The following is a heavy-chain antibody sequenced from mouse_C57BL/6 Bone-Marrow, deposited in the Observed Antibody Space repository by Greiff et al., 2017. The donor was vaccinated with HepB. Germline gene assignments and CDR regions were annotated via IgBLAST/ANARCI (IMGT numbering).Heavy chain of an antibody. CDR2: IWWDDDK. V-gene: IGHV8-8*01. CDR1: GFSLSTFGMG. CDR3: ARIAYYYGSSFWFAY. D-gene: IGHD1-1*01. Sequence: LQQSGPGILQPSQTLSLTCSFSGFSLSTFGMGVGWIRQPSGKGLEWLAHIWWDDDKYYNPALKSRLTISKDTSKNQVFLKIANVDTADTATYYCARIAYYYGSSFWFAYWGQGTLVTVSA. J-gene: IGHJ3*01.